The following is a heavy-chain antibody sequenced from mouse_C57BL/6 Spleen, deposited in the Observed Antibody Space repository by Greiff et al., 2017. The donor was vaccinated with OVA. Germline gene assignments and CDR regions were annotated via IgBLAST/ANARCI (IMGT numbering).Heavy chain of an antibody. V-gene: IGHV1-39*01. CDR3: ASAYYISYYYAMDY. CDR2: INPNYGTT. Sequence: EVQLQQSGPELVKPGASVKISCKASGYSFTDYNMNWVKQSNGKSLEWIGVINPNYGTTSYNQKFKGKATLTVDQSSSTAYMQLNSLTSEDSAVYYCASAYYISYYYAMDYWGQGTSVTVSS. D-gene: IGHD2-12*01. CDR1: GYSFTDYN. J-gene: IGHJ4*01.